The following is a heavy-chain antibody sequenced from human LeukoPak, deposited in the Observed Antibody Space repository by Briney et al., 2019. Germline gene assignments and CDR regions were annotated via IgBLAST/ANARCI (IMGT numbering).Heavy chain of an antibody. CDR1: GFTFSNYA. Sequence: GGSLRLSCAASGFTFSNYAMSWVRQAPGKGLEWVSAISGSGGSTYYADSVKGRFTISRDNSRNTLYLQVSSLRAEDTAVYYCAKDMRFDWTPYYFDYWGQGTLVTVSS. CDR2: ISGSGGST. V-gene: IGHV3-23*01. CDR3: AKDMRFDWTPYYFDY. D-gene: IGHD3-9*01. J-gene: IGHJ4*02.